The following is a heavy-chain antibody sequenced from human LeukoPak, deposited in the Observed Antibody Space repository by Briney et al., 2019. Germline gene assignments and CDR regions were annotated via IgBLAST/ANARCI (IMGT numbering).Heavy chain of an antibody. D-gene: IGHD3-22*01. CDR2: IYYSGST. V-gene: IGHV4-59*08. CDR3: ARALNYYGSRRPSYYFDY. J-gene: IGHJ4*02. CDR1: GGSISSYY. Sequence: PSETLSLTCTVSGGSISSYYWSWIRQPPGKGLEWIGYIYYSGSTNYNPSLKSRVTISVDTSKNQFSLKLSSVTAADTAVYYCARALNYYGSRRPSYYFDYWGQGTLVTVSS.